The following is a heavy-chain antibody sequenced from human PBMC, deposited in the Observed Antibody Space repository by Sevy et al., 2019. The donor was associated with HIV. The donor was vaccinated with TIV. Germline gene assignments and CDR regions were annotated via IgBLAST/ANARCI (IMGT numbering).Heavy chain of an antibody. CDR2: MNPNSGNT. CDR3: ARDYVNGLDV. J-gene: IGHJ6*02. D-gene: IGHD3-10*02. Sequence: ASVKVSYKTSGYTFTSYDINWVRQAPGQGLEWMGWMNPNSGNTGYEQKFQGRVTMTRDTSISTAYMELSSLRSEDTAVYYCARDYVNGLDVWGQGTTVTVSS. V-gene: IGHV1-8*02. CDR1: GYTFTSYD.